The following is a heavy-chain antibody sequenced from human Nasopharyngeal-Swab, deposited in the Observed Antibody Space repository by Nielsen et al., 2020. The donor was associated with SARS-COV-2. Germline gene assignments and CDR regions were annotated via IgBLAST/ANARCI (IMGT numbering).Heavy chain of an antibody. CDR3: TTEEVVAVAALDY. J-gene: IGHJ4*02. D-gene: IGHD2-15*01. CDR1: GFTFSNAW. V-gene: IGHV3-15*01. Sequence: GGSLRLSCAASGFTFSNAWMSWVRQAPGKGLEWVGRIKSKTDGGTTDYAAPVKGRFTISRDDSKNTLYLQMNSLKTEDTAVYYCTTEEVVAVAALDYWGQGTLVTVSS. CDR2: IKSKTDGGTT.